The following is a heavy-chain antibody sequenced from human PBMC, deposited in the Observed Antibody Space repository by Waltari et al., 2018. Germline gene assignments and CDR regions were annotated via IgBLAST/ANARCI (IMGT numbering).Heavy chain of an antibody. CDR3: ARAELLWWLFDY. Sequence: EVQLVESGGGLVQPGGSLRLSCVASGFSITNYWMTWVRQAPGKGREWVANIQQGGSKKNYVDSVVGRFTISRDNAKNSLYLQMNSLRAEDTAVYYCARAELLWWLFDYWGQGTLVTVSS. CDR2: IQQGGSKK. V-gene: IGHV3-7*01. D-gene: IGHD3-10*01. CDR1: GFSITNYW. J-gene: IGHJ4*02.